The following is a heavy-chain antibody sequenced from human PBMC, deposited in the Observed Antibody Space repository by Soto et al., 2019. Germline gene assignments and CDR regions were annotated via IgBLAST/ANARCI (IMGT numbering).Heavy chain of an antibody. D-gene: IGHD2-2*01. CDR3: ARVPAARVGYYYYGMDV. J-gene: IGHJ6*02. V-gene: IGHV1-2*04. CDR2: INPNSGGT. CDR1: GYTFTGYY. Sequence: QVQLVQSGAEVKKPGASVKVSCKASGYTFTGYYMHWVRQATGQGLEWMGWINPNSGGTNYAQKFQGWVTMTRDKSISTAYMELSRLRSDDTAVYYCARVPAARVGYYYYGMDVWGQGTTVTVSS.